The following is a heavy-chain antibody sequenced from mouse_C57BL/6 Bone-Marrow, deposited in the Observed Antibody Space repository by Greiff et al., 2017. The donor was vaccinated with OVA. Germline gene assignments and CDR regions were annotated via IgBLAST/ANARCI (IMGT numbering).Heavy chain of an antibody. D-gene: IGHD2-5*01. Sequence: VQLQQSGPELVKPGASVKISCKASGYAFSSSWMNWVKQRPGKGLEWIGRIYPGDGDTNYNGKFKGKATLTADKSSSTAYMQLSSLTSEDSAVYFCARCYSNYLYYAMDYWGQGTSVTVSS. CDR1: GYAFSSSW. V-gene: IGHV1-82*01. J-gene: IGHJ4*01. CDR3: ARCYSNYLYYAMDY. CDR2: IYPGDGDT.